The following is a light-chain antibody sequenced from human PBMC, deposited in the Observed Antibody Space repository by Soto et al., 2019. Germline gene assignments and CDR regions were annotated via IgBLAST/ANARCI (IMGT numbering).Light chain of an antibody. CDR1: SSNIGNNY. CDR2: DND. V-gene: IGLV1-51*01. Sequence: QSMLTQPPSVSAAPGQKVTISCSGSSSNIGNNYVSWYQQVPGTAPQLLIYDNDKRPTGIPDRFSGSKSGTSATLGITGLQTGEGAIYYCGTGDSSLGAVVSGGGTKLTAL. CDR3: GTGDSSLGAVV. J-gene: IGLJ2*01.